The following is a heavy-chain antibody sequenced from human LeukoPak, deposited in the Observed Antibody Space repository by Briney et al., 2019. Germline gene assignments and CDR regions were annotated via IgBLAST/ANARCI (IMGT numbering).Heavy chain of an antibody. CDR1: GGSISSNY. Sequence: PSETLSLICTVSGGSISSNYWSWIRQPPGKGLEWIGYIYTSGSTNYNPSLKSRVTISVDTSKNQFSLKLSSVTAAGTAVYYCARHEFRSGSYYFDYWGQGTLVTVSS. CDR2: IYTSGST. V-gene: IGHV4-4*09. D-gene: IGHD1-26*01. CDR3: ARHEFRSGSYYFDY. J-gene: IGHJ4*02.